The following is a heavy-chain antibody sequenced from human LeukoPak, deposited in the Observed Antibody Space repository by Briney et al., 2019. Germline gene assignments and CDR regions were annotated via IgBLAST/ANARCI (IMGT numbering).Heavy chain of an antibody. V-gene: IGHV1-69*04. Sequence: ASVKVSCKASGGTFSSYAISWVRQAPGQGLEWMGRIIPILGIANYAQKFQGRVTITADKSTSTAYMELSSLRSEDTAVYYCARERDYYDSSGYSLWYWGQGTLVTVSS. D-gene: IGHD3-22*01. CDR2: IIPILGIA. J-gene: IGHJ4*02. CDR3: ARERDYYDSSGYSLWY. CDR1: GGTFSSYA.